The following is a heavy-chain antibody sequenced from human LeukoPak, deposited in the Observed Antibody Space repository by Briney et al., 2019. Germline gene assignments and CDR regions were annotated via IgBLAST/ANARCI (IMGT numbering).Heavy chain of an antibody. D-gene: IGHD6-6*01. CDR1: GFTFSSYS. J-gene: IGHJ6*04. Sequence: PGGSLRLSCAASGFTFSSYSMNWVRQAPGKGLEWVSSISSSSSYIYYADSVKGRFTISRDNAKNSLYLQMNSLRAEDTAVYYCARELIPYSSSGLGYVWGKGTTVTVSS. V-gene: IGHV3-21*01. CDR2: ISSSSSYI. CDR3: ARELIPYSSSGLGYV.